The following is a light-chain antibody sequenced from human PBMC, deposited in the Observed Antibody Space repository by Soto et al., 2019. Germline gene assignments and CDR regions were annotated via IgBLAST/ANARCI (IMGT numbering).Light chain of an antibody. CDR3: QQYNNWPET. CDR2: GAS. V-gene: IGKV3-15*01. Sequence: EIVMTQSPATLSVSPGERATLSCRASQSVSSNLAWYQQKPGQAPRLLIYGASTRATVIPARFSGSGSGTEFTLTISSLQSEDFAVYYCQQYNNWPETFGQGTKLEIK. J-gene: IGKJ2*01. CDR1: QSVSSN.